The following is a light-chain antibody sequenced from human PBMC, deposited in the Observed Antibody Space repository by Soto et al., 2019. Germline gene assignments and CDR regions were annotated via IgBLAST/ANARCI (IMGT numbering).Light chain of an antibody. CDR2: GAS. Sequence: EIVLTQFPGTLSLSPGERATLSCRASQSVSSSYLAWYQQKPGQAPRLLIYGASSRATGIPDRFSGSGSGTDFTLTISRLEPEDFAVYYCQQSRVFGPGTKVDIK. CDR1: QSVSSSY. V-gene: IGKV3-20*01. CDR3: QQSRV. J-gene: IGKJ3*01.